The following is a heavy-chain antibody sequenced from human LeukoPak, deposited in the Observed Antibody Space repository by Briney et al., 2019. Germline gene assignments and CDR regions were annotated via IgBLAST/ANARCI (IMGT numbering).Heavy chain of an antibody. CDR1: GLTFSNYW. CDR2: IYHSGST. V-gene: IGHV4-4*02. Sequence: GSLRLSCAASGLTFSNYWMDWVRQPPGKGLEWIGEIYHSGSTNYNPSLKSRVTISVDKSKNQFSLKLSSVTAADTAVYYCARGRGGKMTTVTTADYWGQGTLVTVSS. CDR3: ARGRGGKMTTVTTADY. D-gene: IGHD4-17*01. J-gene: IGHJ4*02.